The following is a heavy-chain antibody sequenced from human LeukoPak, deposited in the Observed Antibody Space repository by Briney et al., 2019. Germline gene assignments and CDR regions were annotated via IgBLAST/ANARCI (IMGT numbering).Heavy chain of an antibody. V-gene: IGHV3-33*06. D-gene: IGHD1-26*01. Sequence: PGKSLRLSXAASGFTFSSYGMHWVRQAPGKGLEWVAVIWYDGSNKYYADSVKGRFTISRDNSKNTLFLQMNSLRAEDTAMYYCAKDHASGNYYGGYFDYWGQGTLVTVSS. CDR1: GFTFSSYG. J-gene: IGHJ4*02. CDR3: AKDHASGNYYGGYFDY. CDR2: IWYDGSNK.